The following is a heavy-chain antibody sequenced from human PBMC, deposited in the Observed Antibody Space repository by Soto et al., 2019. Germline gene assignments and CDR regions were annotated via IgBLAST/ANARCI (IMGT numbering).Heavy chain of an antibody. V-gene: IGHV1-18*01. Sequence: ASVKVSCKASGYIFTSFGISWVRQAPGQGLEWMGWITTYVGKTNYAQNFQGRVTMTTDTSTRTAYMELRSLRSDDTAVYYCGRKKRSSRRRYYQSVLDVWGQGTAATV. D-gene: IGHD1-26*01. CDR3: GRKKRSSRRRYYQSVLDV. J-gene: IGHJ6*02. CDR2: ITTYVGKT. CDR1: GYIFTSFG.